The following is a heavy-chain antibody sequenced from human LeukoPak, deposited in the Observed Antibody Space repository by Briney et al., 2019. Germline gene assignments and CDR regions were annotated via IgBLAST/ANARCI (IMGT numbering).Heavy chain of an antibody. Sequence: PGGSLRLSCAASGFTFSSFGMHWVRQAPGKGLEWLAFIRYDGGNKYYADSLKGRFTISRDKSVDTLYLQVNSLRAEDTAVYYCAKWDLFVVVPAADYWGQGTLVTVSS. J-gene: IGHJ4*02. CDR1: GFTFSSFG. V-gene: IGHV3-30*02. D-gene: IGHD2-2*01. CDR2: IRYDGGNK. CDR3: AKWDLFVVVPAADY.